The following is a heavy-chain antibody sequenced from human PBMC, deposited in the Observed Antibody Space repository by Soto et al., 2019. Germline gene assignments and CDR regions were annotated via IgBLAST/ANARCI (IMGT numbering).Heavy chain of an antibody. D-gene: IGHD3-10*01. CDR1: GGLFSSYA. CDR3: ARGDSPYVWFSEF. V-gene: IGHV1-69*01. J-gene: IGHJ4*02. Sequence: QEHLVQSGAEVKKPGSSVKVSCKDSGGLFSSYAISWVRQAPGQGLEWMGGNIPVFGTPFYAQKFQGRVTITADESTNTAYLELSSLRSEDTAMYYCARGDSPYVWFSEFWGQGSLVTVSS. CDR2: NIPVFGTP.